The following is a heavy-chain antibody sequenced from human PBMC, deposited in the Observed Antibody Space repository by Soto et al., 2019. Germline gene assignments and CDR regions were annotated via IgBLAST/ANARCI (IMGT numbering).Heavy chain of an antibody. CDR3: ARAGWLGAYGMDV. Sequence: WRTLRLPCLSSGFAVSSNDVTWVRQAQGKALEWVSIIYTGAKTDYAASVKGRFTLSRDNVKNIVFLQMNSLRLEDTGVYYCARAGWLGAYGMDVWGQGTTVTVSS. V-gene: IGHV3-53*01. CDR2: IYTGAKT. CDR1: GFAVSSND. D-gene: IGHD3-10*01. J-gene: IGHJ6*02.